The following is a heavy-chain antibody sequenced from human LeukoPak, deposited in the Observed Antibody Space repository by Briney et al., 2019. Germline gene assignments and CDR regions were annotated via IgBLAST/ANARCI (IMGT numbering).Heavy chain of an antibody. CDR1: GYTFTSYY. J-gene: IGHJ4*02. V-gene: IGHV1-46*01. D-gene: IGHD3-22*01. Sequence: ASVKVSCKPSGYTFTSYYMHWVRQASGQGLEWMGIINPSGGTTRFAQKFQGRVTMTRDMSTSTVYMDLSSLKSEDTAVYYCARGVHRRYYDSSAYFSDWGQGTLVTVSS. CDR3: ARGVHRRYYDSSAYFSD. CDR2: INPSGGTT.